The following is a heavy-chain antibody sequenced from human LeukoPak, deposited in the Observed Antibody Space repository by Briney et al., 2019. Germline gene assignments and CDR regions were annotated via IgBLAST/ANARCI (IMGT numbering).Heavy chain of an antibody. D-gene: IGHD2-2*01. V-gene: IGHV4-59*08. CDR2: IYYSGST. CDR1: GGSISSYY. Sequence: PSETLSLTCTVSGGSISSYYWSWIRQPPGKGLEWIGYIYYSGSTNYNPSLKSRVTISVDTSKNQFSLKLSSVTAADTAVYYCARLKVPAASLYYYGIDVWGQGTTVTVSS. J-gene: IGHJ6*02. CDR3: ARLKVPAASLYYYGIDV.